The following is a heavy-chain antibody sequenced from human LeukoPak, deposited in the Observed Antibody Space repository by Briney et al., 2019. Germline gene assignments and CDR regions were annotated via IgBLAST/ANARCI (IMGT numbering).Heavy chain of an antibody. CDR3: ARGGLRYCSSTSCYADAFDI. J-gene: IGHJ3*02. Sequence: ASVKVSCKASGGTFSSYAISWVRQAPGQGLEWMGGIIPIFGTANYAQKFQGRITITADESTSTAYMELSSLRSEDTAVYYCARGGLRYCSSTSCYADAFDIWGQGTMATVSS. CDR1: GGTFSSYA. D-gene: IGHD2-2*01. V-gene: IGHV1-69*13. CDR2: IIPIFGTA.